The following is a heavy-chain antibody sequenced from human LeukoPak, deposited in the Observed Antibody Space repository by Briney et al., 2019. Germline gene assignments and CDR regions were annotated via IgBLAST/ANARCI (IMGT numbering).Heavy chain of an antibody. J-gene: IGHJ4*02. CDR3: ARGRYDDYVATVVQYFDY. Sequence: ASETLSLTCAVSGGSISSGGYSWSWIRQPPGKGLERIGYIYHSGSTYYNPSLKSRVTISVDRSKNQFSLKLSSVTAADTAVYYCARGRYDDYVATVVQYFDYWGQGTLVTVSS. CDR1: GGSISSGGYS. CDR2: IYHSGST. D-gene: IGHD4-17*01. V-gene: IGHV4-30-2*01.